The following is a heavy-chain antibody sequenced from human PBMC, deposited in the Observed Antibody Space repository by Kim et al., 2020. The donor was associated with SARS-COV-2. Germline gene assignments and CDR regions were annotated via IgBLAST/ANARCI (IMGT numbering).Heavy chain of an antibody. Sequence: TPSLKSPVTISVDTSKNQFSLRLSSVTAADTAVYFCARRGYGGSDRWFDPWGQGTLVTVSS. V-gene: IGHV4-61*07. CDR3: ARRGYGGSDRWFDP. D-gene: IGHD2-15*01. J-gene: IGHJ5*02.